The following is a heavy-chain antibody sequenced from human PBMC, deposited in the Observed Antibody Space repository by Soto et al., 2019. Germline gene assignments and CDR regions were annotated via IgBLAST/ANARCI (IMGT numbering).Heavy chain of an antibody. CDR3: ARHIGSGYSGYDWEPIVVYYYYYGMDV. J-gene: IGHJ6*02. CDR2: IDPSDSYT. D-gene: IGHD5-12*01. Sequence: PGESLKISCKGSGYSSTSYWISWVRQMPGKGLEWMGRIDPSDSYTNYSPSFQGHVTISADKSISTAYLQWSSLKASDTAMYYCARHIGSGYSGYDWEPIVVYYYYYGMDVWGQGTTVTVCS. CDR1: GYSSTSYW. V-gene: IGHV5-10-1*01.